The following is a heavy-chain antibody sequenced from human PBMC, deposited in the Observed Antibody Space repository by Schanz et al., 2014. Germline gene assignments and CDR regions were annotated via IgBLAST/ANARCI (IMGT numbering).Heavy chain of an antibody. Sequence: EVQLVESGGGLVQPGGSLRLSCEASGFTFSRYWMHWVRQAPGKGLEWVSRTSHDGSFTTFADSVKGRFTISRDNAKNALYLQMNSLRAEDTAVYYCVRDTDYHFDYWGRGTLVTVSS. CDR2: TSHDGSFT. D-gene: IGHD4-17*01. CDR3: VRDTDYHFDY. CDR1: GFTFSRYW. V-gene: IGHV3-74*01. J-gene: IGHJ4*02.